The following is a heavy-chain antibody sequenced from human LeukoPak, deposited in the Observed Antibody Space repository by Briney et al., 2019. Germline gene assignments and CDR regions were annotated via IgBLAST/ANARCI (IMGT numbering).Heavy chain of an antibody. Sequence: SGGSLRLSCAASGFTFSSYGMHWVRQAPGMGLEWVAVISYDGSNKYYADSVKGRFTISRDNSKNTLYLQMNSLRAEDTAVYYCAKRSVAGHYGMDVWGQGTTVTVSS. CDR2: ISYDGSNK. J-gene: IGHJ6*02. D-gene: IGHD6-19*01. CDR3: AKRSVAGHYGMDV. V-gene: IGHV3-30*18. CDR1: GFTFSSYG.